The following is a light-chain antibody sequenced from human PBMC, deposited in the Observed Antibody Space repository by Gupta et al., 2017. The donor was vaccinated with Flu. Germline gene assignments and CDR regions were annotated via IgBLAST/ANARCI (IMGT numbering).Light chain of an antibody. CDR1: SGSVSTSQF. V-gene: IGLV8-61*01. Sequence: QTVVTQEPSFSGSPGGTVTPTFGLSSGSVSTSQFPSWYQQTPGQAPRTLIFSTNTRSSGVPDRFSGSIFGNKAALTITGAQADDESNYYCLLFMGSGTWVFGGGTKLTVL. J-gene: IGLJ3*02. CDR2: STN. CDR3: LLFMGSGTWV.